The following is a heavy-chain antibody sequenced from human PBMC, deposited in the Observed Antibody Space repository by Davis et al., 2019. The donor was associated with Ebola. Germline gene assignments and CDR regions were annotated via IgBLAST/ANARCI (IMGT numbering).Heavy chain of an antibody. V-gene: IGHV3-7*03. Sequence: GGSLRLSCVASGFTFSTYWMSWVRHVPGKGLEWVANIKPDGSDKQYVDSVKGRFTISRDTSTVYLQMHSLRVEDTAVYYCAKIEAYGSGNYFESWGQGTLVTISS. CDR1: GFTFSTYW. CDR3: AKIEAYGSGNYFES. J-gene: IGHJ4*02. CDR2: IKPDGSDK. D-gene: IGHD3-10*01.